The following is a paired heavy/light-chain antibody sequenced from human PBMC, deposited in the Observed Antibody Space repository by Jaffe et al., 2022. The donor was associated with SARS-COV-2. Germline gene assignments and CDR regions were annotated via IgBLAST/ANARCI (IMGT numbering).Heavy chain of an antibody. V-gene: IGHV3-11*01. CDR2: ISSSGNTI. Sequence: QVQLVESGGGLVKPGGSLRLSCATSGFTFSDYYMSWIRQAPGKGLEWISYISSSGNTIYYADSVKGRFTISRDNAMNSLFLQMNSLRAEDTAVYYCASSGMDVWGQGTTVTVSS. J-gene: IGHJ6*02. CDR3: ASSGMDV. CDR1: GFTFSDYY.
Light chain of an antibody. CDR2: KIS. Sequence: DVVLTQTPLSSPVTLGQPASISCRSTQSLVHDDGNTYLSWLQQRPGQPPRLLIYKISNRFSGVPDRFSGSGAGTDFTLKISRVEAEDVGLYYCMQVTQFPVRYTFGQGTKLEIK. V-gene: IGKV2-24*01. J-gene: IGKJ2*01. CDR1: QSLVHDDGNTY. CDR3: MQVTQFPVRYT.